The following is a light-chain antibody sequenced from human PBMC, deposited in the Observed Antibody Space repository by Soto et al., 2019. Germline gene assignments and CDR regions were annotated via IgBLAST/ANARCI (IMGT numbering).Light chain of an antibody. CDR1: QGISNY. CDR2: AAS. J-gene: IGKJ1*01. CDR3: QKYDSAPWT. V-gene: IGKV1-27*01. Sequence: DIQMTQSPSSLSASVRDRATITCRASQGISNYLAWYQQKPGKVPKLLIYAASTLQSGVPSRFSGSGSGTDFTLTISSLRPEDVATYYCQKYDSAPWTFGQGTKVEIK.